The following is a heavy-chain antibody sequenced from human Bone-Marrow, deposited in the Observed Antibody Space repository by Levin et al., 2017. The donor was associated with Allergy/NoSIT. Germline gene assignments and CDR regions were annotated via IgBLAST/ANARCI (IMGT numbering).Heavy chain of an antibody. CDR1: GGSISFYY. Sequence: SETLSLTCTVSGGSISFYYWTWIRQPSGKGLEWIGYIYYSGSTDYNPSLKSRVTMSVDTSKNQFSLKLNSVTAADTAVYYCARGFVDFEVIVRPDAFYGMDGWGQGTTVTVSS. CDR2: IYYSGST. V-gene: IGHV4-59*01. CDR3: ARGFVDFEVIVRPDAFYGMDG. J-gene: IGHJ6*02. D-gene: IGHD3-3*01.